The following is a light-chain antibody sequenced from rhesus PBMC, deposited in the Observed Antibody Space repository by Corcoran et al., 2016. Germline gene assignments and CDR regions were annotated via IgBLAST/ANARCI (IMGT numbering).Light chain of an antibody. V-gene: IGKV1-25*01. CDR3: QHYYSTPWT. CDR2: EAS. J-gene: IGKJ1*01. CDR1: QGFTND. Sequence: DIQMTQSPSSLSASVGDRVTITCRASQGFTNDLAWYQQKPGETPKLLIYEASSLQSGSPSRFSGSGSWTDFTHTISSLQSEDFATYYCQHYYSTPWTFGQGTKVEIK.